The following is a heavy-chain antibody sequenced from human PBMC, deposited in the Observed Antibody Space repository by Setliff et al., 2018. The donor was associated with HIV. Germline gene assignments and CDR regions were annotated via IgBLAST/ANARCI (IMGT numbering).Heavy chain of an antibody. CDR3: AKDGISGGAYPPYYFDY. CDR1: GFTFNTYS. Sequence: LRLSCATSGFTFNTYSMSWVRQAPGKRLEWVSSISGSNSYIYYADSVKGRFTISRDNAKNSLYLLMNGLRVEDTAVYYCAKDGISGGAYPPYYFDYWGHGTLVTVSS. D-gene: IGHD2-15*01. J-gene: IGHJ4*01. CDR2: ISGSNSYI. V-gene: IGHV3-21*04.